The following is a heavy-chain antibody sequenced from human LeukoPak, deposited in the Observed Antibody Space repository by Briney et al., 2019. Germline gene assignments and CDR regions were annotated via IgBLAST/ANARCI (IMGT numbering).Heavy chain of an antibody. V-gene: IGHV4-39*01. J-gene: IGHJ4*02. D-gene: IGHD3-22*01. Sequence: SETLSLTCTVSVGSLSSSRHYWGWIRQPPGEGLGLIGNILYSASTKYNLSLKSRVTISVDTTKDQFSLKLRCVAAADTADYDCVRRVAGSGYRDSWGQGTLVTVSS. CDR1: VGSLSSSRHY. CDR2: ILYSAST. CDR3: VRRVAGSGYRDS.